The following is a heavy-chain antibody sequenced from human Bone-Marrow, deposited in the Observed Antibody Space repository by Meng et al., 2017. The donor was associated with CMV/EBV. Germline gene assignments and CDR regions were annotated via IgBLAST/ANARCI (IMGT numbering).Heavy chain of an antibody. J-gene: IGHJ5*02. CDR3: ARGKRLGRGAIVVVPAALHNWFDP. Sequence: ASVKVSCKASGYTFTSYYMHWVRQAPGQGLEWMGIINPSGGSTSYAQKFQGRVTMTRDTSTSTVYMELSSLRSEDTAVYYCARGKRLGRGAIVVVPAALHNWFDPWGQGTLVTVSS. V-gene: IGHV1-46*01. D-gene: IGHD2-2*01. CDR2: INPSGGST. CDR1: GYTFTSYY.